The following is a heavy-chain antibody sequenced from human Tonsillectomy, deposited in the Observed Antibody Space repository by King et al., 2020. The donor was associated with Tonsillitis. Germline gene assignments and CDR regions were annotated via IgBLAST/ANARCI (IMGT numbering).Heavy chain of an antibody. D-gene: IGHD2-2*01. CDR1: GFTFSRYG. V-gene: IGHV3-30*18. CDR3: AKSSPEDYGMDV. CDR2: ITYDGSNI. Sequence: VQLVESGGGVVQPGRSLRLSCAASGFTFSRYGMHWVRQAPGKGLDWVGVITYDGSNIYYADSVKGRFTISRDNSNNTVYLQMNSLSADDTAVYYCAKSSPEDYGMDVWGQGTAVTVSS. J-gene: IGHJ6*02.